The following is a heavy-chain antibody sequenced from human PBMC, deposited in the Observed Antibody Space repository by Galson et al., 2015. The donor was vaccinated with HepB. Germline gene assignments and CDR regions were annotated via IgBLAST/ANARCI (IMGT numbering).Heavy chain of an antibody. CDR1: GATFTNYD. V-gene: IGHV1-8*01. Sequence: SVKVSCKASGATFTNYDINWVRQATGQSLEWMGWMNPNTGDAGHSQKFQGRVAMTRSTSTTTAYMELSSLTSEDTALYYCARALRRSTALDFWGQGTLVTVSS. CDR2: MNPNTGDA. D-gene: IGHD2-2*01. J-gene: IGHJ4*02. CDR3: ARALRRSTALDF.